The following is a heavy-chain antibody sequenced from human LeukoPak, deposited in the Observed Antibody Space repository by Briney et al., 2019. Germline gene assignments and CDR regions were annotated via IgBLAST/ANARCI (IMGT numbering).Heavy chain of an antibody. J-gene: IGHJ4*02. D-gene: IGHD2/OR15-2a*01. Sequence: EASVKVSCKASGYTFTRHGITWLRQAPGQGLEWVGWINAYNCHTNYVQNPQGTATMTTDTSTGPAYTELRSLRSDDTAVYYSARGEYNYFDYWGQGTLVTVSS. CDR1: GYTFTRHG. V-gene: IGHV1-18*01. CDR2: INAYNCHT. CDR3: ARGEYNYFDY.